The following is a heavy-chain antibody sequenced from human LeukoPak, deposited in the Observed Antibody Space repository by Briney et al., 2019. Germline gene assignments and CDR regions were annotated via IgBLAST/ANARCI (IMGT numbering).Heavy chain of an antibody. J-gene: IGHJ4*02. Sequence: GGSLRLSCAASGFTFSSYSMNWVRQAPGKGLEWVPSISSSSSYIYYADSVKGRFTISRDNAKNSLYLQMNSLRAEDTAVYYCASYGDYGYFDYWGQGTLVTVSS. CDR1: GFTFSSYS. D-gene: IGHD4-17*01. CDR3: ASYGDYGYFDY. V-gene: IGHV3-21*01. CDR2: ISSSSSYI.